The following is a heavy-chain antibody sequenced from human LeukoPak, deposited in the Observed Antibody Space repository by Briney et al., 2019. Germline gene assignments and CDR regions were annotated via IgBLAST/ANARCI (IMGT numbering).Heavy chain of an antibody. CDR3: ATTPRSVAGSRIGYYYGMDV. J-gene: IGHJ6*04. D-gene: IGHD6-19*01. CDR1: GFTFSGYW. CDR2: INSDGSTI. V-gene: IGHV3-74*01. Sequence: GGSLRLSCAVSGFTFSGYWMHWVRQAPGKGLVWVSRINSDGSTITYADFVKGRFTISRDNAKNTLFLQMNSLRAEDTAVYYCATTPRSVAGSRIGYYYGMDVWGKGTTVTVSS.